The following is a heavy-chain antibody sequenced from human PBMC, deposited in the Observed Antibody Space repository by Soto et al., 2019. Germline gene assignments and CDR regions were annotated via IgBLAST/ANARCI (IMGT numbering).Heavy chain of an antibody. J-gene: IGHJ4*02. D-gene: IGHD4-17*01. CDR2: IYHSGST. Sequence: QLHLQESGSGLVKPSQTLSLTCAVSGGSISKNGYSWSWIRQPPRKGLEWIGYIYHSGSTYYNPSLKSRVSISVDRSNNRFSLNLSSVTAADTAVYYCARTVTTGPFFDFWGQGTLVTVFS. CDR1: GGSISKNGYS. V-gene: IGHV4-30-2*01. CDR3: ARTVTTGPFFDF.